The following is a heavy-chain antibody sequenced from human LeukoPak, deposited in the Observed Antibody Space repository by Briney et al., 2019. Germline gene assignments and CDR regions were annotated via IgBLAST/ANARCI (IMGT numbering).Heavy chain of an antibody. CDR3: ARGGRPGIAVANWFDP. CDR1: GYTFTSYD. CDR2: MNPNSGNT. J-gene: IGHJ5*02. V-gene: IGHV1-8*01. D-gene: IGHD6-19*01. Sequence: RGASVKVSCKASGYTFTSYDINWVRQATGQGLKWMGWMNPNSGNTGYAQKFQGRVTMTRNTSISTAYMELSSLRSEDTAVYYCARGGRPGIAVANWFDPWGQGTLVTVSS.